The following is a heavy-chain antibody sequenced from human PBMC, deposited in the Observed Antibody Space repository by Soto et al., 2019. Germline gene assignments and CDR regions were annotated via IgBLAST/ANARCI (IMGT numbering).Heavy chain of an antibody. D-gene: IGHD6-19*01. Sequence: QVQLVQSGAEVKKPGASVKVSCKASGYTFTGYYMHWVRQAPGQGLEWMGWINPNIGGTKYAKKFQGWVTMTRDTSISTAYMELRRLRSDDTAVYFCARDIGSGPQYYFDYWGQGTLVTVSS. CDR2: INPNIGGT. V-gene: IGHV1-2*04. CDR3: ARDIGSGPQYYFDY. CDR1: GYTFTGYY. J-gene: IGHJ4*02.